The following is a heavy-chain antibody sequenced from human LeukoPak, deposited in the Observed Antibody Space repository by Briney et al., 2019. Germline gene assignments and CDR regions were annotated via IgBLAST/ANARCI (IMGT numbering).Heavy chain of an antibody. V-gene: IGHV1-69*04. J-gene: IGHJ4*02. CDR1: GGTFSSYA. CDR2: IIPILGIA. Sequence: VKVSCKASGGTFSSYAISWVRQAPGQGLEWMGRIIPILGIANYAQKFQGRVTITADKSTSTAYIELSSLRSEDTAVYYCARAHGDYAEVDYWGQGTLVTVSS. D-gene: IGHD4-17*01. CDR3: ARAHGDYAEVDY.